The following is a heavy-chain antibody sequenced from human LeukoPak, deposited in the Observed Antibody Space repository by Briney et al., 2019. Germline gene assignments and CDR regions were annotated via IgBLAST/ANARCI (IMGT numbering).Heavy chain of an antibody. Sequence: ASVKVSCKASGYTFTSYYMHWVRQAPGQGLEWMGIINPSGDTNYAQKFQGRVTMTRDTSTSTVYMELSSLRSDDTAVYYCARDLLSVDNYDALDIWGQGTMVTVSS. J-gene: IGHJ3*02. CDR1: GYTFTSYY. D-gene: IGHD5-12*01. CDR3: ARDLLSVDNYDALDI. V-gene: IGHV1-46*01. CDR2: INPSGDT.